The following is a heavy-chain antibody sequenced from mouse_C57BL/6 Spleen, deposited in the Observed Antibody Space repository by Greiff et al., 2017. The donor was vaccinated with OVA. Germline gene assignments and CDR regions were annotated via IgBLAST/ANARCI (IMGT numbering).Heavy chain of an antibody. J-gene: IGHJ1*03. CDR1: GFTFSDYG. CDR3: ARSRGYFDV. V-gene: IGHV5-17*01. Sequence: EVQLQESGGGLVKPGGSLKLSCAASGFTFSDYGMHWVRQAPEKGLEWVAYISSGSSTIYYADTVKGRFTISRDNAKNTLFLQMTSLRSEDTAMYYCARSRGYFDVWGTGTTVTVSS. CDR2: ISSGSSTI.